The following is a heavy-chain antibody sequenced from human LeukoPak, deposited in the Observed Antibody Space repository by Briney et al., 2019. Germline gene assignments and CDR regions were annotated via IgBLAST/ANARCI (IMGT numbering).Heavy chain of an antibody. V-gene: IGHV3-21*01. CDR3: ARYSRSGSDY. D-gene: IGHD6-13*01. CDR1: GFAFSNYG. CDR2: ISSSSSYI. Sequence: AGGSLRLSCAASGFAFSNYGMNWVRQAPGKGLEWVSSISSSSSYIYYADSVKGRFTISRDNAKNSLYLQMNSLRAEDTAVYYCARYSRSGSDYWGQGTLVTVSS. J-gene: IGHJ4*02.